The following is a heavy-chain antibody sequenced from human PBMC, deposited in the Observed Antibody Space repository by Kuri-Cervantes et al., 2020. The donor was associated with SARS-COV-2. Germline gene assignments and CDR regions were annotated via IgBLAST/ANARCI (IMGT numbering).Heavy chain of an antibody. CDR3: ARTVTGSGEQWQHDY. V-gene: IGHV3-30*02. Sequence: GGSLRLSCAASGFTFSSYGMHWVRQAPGKGLERVAFIRYDGSNKYYADSVKGRFTISRDNSKNTLYLQMNSLRAEDTAVYYCARTVTGSGEQWQHDYWGQGTLVTVSS. CDR2: IRYDGSNK. D-gene: IGHD6-19*01. CDR1: GFTFSSYG. J-gene: IGHJ4*02.